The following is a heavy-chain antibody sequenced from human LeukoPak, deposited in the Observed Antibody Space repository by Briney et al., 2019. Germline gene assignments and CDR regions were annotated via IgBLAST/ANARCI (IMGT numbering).Heavy chain of an antibody. V-gene: IGHV4-39*07. CDR2: IYYSGST. CDR3: ARNNYDSSVYAFDI. CDR1: GGSISSSSYY. Sequence: SETLSLTCTVSGGSISSSSYYWGWIRQPPGKGLEWIGSIYYSGSTYHNPSLKSRVTISVDTSKNQFSLKLSSVTAADTAVYYCARNNYDSSVYAFDIWGQGTMVTVSS. J-gene: IGHJ3*02. D-gene: IGHD3-22*01.